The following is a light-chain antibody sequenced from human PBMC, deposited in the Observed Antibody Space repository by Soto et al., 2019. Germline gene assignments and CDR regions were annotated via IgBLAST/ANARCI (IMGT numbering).Light chain of an antibody. CDR3: QQYNNWPRT. Sequence: MTQSPSTLSASVRDRVTITCRASQTISSWLPWYQQNPGQAPRLLIYGASTRATGIPARFSGSGSGTEFTLTISSLQSEDFAVYYCQQYNNWPRTFGQGTKVDIK. J-gene: IGKJ1*01. CDR2: GAS. V-gene: IGKV3-15*01. CDR1: QTISSW.